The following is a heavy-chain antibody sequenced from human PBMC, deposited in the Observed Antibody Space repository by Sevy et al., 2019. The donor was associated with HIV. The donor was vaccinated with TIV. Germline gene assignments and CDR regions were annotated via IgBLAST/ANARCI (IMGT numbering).Heavy chain of an antibody. CDR2: ISAYNGNT. D-gene: IGHD2-15*01. V-gene: IGHV1-18*01. Sequence: ASVKVSCKASGYTFTSYGISWVRQAPGQGLEWMGWISAYNGNTNYAQKLQGRVTMTTDTSTSTAYMELRSLRSDDTAVYYCARGDIVVVVAATNYYYYGMDVWGQGTTVTVSS. CDR3: ARGDIVVVVAATNYYYYGMDV. J-gene: IGHJ6*02. CDR1: GYTFTSYG.